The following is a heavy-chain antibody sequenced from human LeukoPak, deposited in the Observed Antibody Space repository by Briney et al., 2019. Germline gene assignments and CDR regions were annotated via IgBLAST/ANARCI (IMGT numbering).Heavy chain of an antibody. CDR2: IYYSGST. J-gene: IGHJ1*01. CDR3: ARHGGSWYHAEYFQH. Sequence: SSESLSLTCTVSGRSISSSSYYWGWIRQPPGKGLEWIGSIYYSGSTYYNPSLKSRVTISVDTSKNQCSLKLSSVTAADTAVYYCARHGGSWYHAEYFQHWGQGTLVTVSS. V-gene: IGHV4-39*01. CDR1: GRSISSSSYY. D-gene: IGHD6-13*01.